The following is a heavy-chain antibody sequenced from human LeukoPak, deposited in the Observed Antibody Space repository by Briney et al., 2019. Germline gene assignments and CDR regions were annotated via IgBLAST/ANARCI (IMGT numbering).Heavy chain of an antibody. D-gene: IGHD3-10*01. CDR1: GFTFSSYA. J-gene: IGHJ4*02. CDR2: ISYDGSNK. V-gene: IGHV3-30-3*01. CDR3: AGEGGLLWFGELDY. Sequence: GRSLRLSCAASGFTFSSYAMHWVRQAPGKGLEWVAVISYDGSNKYYADSVKGRFTISRDNSKNTLYLQMNSLRAEDTAVYYCAGEGGLLWFGELDYWGQGTLVTVSS.